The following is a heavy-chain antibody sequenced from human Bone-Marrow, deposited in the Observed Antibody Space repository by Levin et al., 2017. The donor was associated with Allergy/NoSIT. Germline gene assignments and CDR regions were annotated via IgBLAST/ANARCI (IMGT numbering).Heavy chain of an antibody. D-gene: IGHD5-12*01. CDR3: ARGRQWLPDY. CDR2: INHSGST. J-gene: IGHJ4*02. V-gene: IGHV4-34*01. CDR1: GGSFSGYY. Sequence: PSETLSLTCAVYGGSFSGYYWSWIRQPPGKGLEWIGEINHSGSTNYNPSLKSRVTISVDTSKNQFSLKLSSVTAADTAVYYCARGRQWLPDYWGQGTLVTVSS.